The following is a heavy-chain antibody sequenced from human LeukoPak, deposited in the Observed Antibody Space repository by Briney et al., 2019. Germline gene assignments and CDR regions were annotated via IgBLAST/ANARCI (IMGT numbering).Heavy chain of an antibody. CDR2: ITSDGSST. Sequence: GGSLRLSCAASGFTFSSYGMHWVRQAPGEGLEWVSRITSDGSSTSHADSVKGRFTTSRGNAKNTLYLQMNSLRAEDTAVYYCSRGVGATDNWGQGTLVTVSS. CDR1: GFTFSSYG. V-gene: IGHV3-74*01. J-gene: IGHJ4*02. D-gene: IGHD1-26*01. CDR3: SRGVGATDN.